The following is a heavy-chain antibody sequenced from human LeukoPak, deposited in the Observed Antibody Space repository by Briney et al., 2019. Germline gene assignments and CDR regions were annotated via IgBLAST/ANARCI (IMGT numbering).Heavy chain of an antibody. CDR1: GFTVSSNY. D-gene: IGHD5-18*01. CDR2: IYSGGST. V-gene: IGHV3-66*01. J-gene: IGHJ4*02. CDR3: ARNNGIQLWLDY. Sequence: AGGSLRLSCAASGFTVSSNYMSWVRQAPGKGLEWVSVIYSGGSTYYADSVKGRFTISRDNSKNTLYLQMNSLRAEDTAVYYCARNNGIQLWLDYWGQGTLVTVSS.